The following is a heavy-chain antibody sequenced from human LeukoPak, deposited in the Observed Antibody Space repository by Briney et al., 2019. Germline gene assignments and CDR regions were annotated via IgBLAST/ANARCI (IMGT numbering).Heavy chain of an antibody. CDR3: AGLLLERPSYFDY. Sequence: SETLSLTCAVYGGSFSGFYWSWIRQPPGKGLEWIGEINHSASTNYNPSLKSRLTISVDTSKNQFSLKLSSVTAADTAVYYCAGLLLERPSYFDYWGQGTLVTVSS. J-gene: IGHJ4*02. CDR2: INHSAST. V-gene: IGHV4-34*01. D-gene: IGHD1-1*01. CDR1: GGSFSGFY.